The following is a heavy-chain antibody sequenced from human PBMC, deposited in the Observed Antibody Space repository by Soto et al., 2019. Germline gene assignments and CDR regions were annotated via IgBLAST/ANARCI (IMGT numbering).Heavy chain of an antibody. D-gene: IGHD6-19*01. J-gene: IGHJ4*02. CDR3: ARDVGIDLRAPGAVFDY. Sequence: QVQLVQSGGEVMQPGASVKVSCKASGYSFTSYGIIWVRQAPGQGLEWMGWISPYNGNTKYAQNFQGRVTMNTDTSTYTAYMEMRSLRSDDPAVYYCARDVGIDLRAPGAVFDYWGQGTLVTGSS. CDR1: GYSFTSYG. V-gene: IGHV1-18*04. CDR2: ISPYNGNT.